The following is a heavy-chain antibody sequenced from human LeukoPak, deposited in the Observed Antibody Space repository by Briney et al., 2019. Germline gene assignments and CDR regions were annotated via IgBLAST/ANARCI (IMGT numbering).Heavy chain of an antibody. D-gene: IGHD1-14*01. Sequence: SETLSLTCAVYGGSFSGYYWSWIRQPPGKGLEWIGEINHSGSTNYNPPLKSRVTISVDTSKNQFSLKLSSVTAADTAVYYCARGVGPRRRFDYWGQGTLVTVSS. J-gene: IGHJ4*02. V-gene: IGHV4-34*01. CDR1: GGSFSGYY. CDR3: ARGVGPRRRFDY. CDR2: INHSGST.